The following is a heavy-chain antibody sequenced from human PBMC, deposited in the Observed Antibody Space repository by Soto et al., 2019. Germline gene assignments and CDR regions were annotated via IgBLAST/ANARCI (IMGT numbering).Heavy chain of an antibody. CDR2: ISSTSIYI. V-gene: IGHV3-21*01. Sequence: GGSLSLSCAASGFTFSSYSMNWVRQAPGKGLEWVSTISSTSIYIYYADSVRGRFTISRDNAKNSLYLQMNSLRAEDTAVYYCATDQLSLLNYDYWGQGTLVTVSS. D-gene: IGHD1-1*01. CDR1: GFTFSSYS. J-gene: IGHJ4*02. CDR3: ATDQLSLLNYDY.